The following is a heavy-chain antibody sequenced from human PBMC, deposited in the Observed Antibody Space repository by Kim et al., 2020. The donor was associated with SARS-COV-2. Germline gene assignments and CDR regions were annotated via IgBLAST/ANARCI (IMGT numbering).Heavy chain of an antibody. CDR3: VKDPSYDFSSGYLNWFDP. CDR2: ISSNGGST. Sequence: GGSLRLSCSASGFTFSSYAMHWVRQAPGKGLEYISAISSNGGSTYYADSVKGRFSISRDNSNSTLYLHMRSLRPEDTAVYYCVKDPSYDFSSGYLNWFDPWGQGTLVTVSS. D-gene: IGHD3-3*01. J-gene: IGHJ5*02. V-gene: IGHV3-64D*09. CDR1: GFTFSSYA.